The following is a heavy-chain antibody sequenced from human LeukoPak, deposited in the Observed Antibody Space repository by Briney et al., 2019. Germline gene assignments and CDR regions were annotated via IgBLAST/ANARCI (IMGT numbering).Heavy chain of an antibody. V-gene: IGHV4-34*01. D-gene: IGHD5-24*01. CDR1: GGSFSGYY. CDR3: ARALSEMATDFDY. J-gene: IGHJ4*02. CDR2: INHSGST. Sequence: PSETLSLTCAVYGGSFSGYYWSWIRQPPGKGLEWIGEINHSGSTNYNPSLKSRVTISVDTSKNQFSLKLSSVTAADTAVYYCARALSEMATDFDYWGQGTLVTVSS.